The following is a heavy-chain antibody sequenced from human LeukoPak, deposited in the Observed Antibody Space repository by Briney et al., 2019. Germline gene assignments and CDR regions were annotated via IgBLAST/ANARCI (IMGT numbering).Heavy chain of an antibody. V-gene: IGHV1-3*01. Sequence: ASVKVSCKASGYTFTSYAMHWVRQAPGQRLEWMGWINAGNGNTEYSQKFQGRVTITRDTSASTAYMELSSLRSEDTAVYYCARESNWSAQDYWGQGTLVTVSS. CDR2: INAGNGNT. CDR1: GYTFTSYA. J-gene: IGHJ4*02. D-gene: IGHD6-13*01. CDR3: ARESNWSAQDY.